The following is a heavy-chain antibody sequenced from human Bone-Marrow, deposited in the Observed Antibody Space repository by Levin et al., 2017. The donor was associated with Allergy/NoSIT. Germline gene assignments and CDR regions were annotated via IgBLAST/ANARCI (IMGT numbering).Heavy chain of an antibody. CDR1: GGSISSSSYY. V-gene: IGHV4-39*01. D-gene: IGHD2-2*01. Sequence: SETLSLTCTVSGGSISSSSYYWGWIRQPPGKGLEWIGSIYYSGSTYYNPSLKSRVTISVDTSKNQFSLKLSSVTAADTAVYYCARHQKSSLGPPDPTYCSSTSCKVAPAEYFQHWGQGTLVTVSS. CDR3: ARHQKSSLGPPDPTYCSSTSCKVAPAEYFQH. CDR2: IYYSGST. J-gene: IGHJ1*01.